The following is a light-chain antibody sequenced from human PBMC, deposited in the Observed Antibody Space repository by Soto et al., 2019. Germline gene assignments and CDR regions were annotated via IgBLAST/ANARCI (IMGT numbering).Light chain of an antibody. J-gene: IGLJ1*01. Sequence: QSVLTQPASVSGSPGQSITISCTGTSSDVGAYDYVSWYQQHPDKAPKLMIYEVSNRTSAVSNRFSGSKSVNTATLTISGLQADDEADYYCSSYTSSSTRVFGTGTQLTV. V-gene: IGLV2-14*03. CDR3: SSYTSSSTRV. CDR2: EVS. CDR1: SSDVGAYDY.